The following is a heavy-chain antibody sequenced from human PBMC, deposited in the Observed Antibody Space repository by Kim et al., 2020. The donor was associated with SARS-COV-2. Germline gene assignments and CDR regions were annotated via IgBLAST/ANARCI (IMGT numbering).Heavy chain of an antibody. D-gene: IGHD5-12*01. CDR2: ISGFNGDT. V-gene: IGHV1-18*04. Sequence: ASVKVSCRTSGYSFTNYAVAWVRQAPGQGLEWLGWISGFNGDTRSARQAHGRITMTTDTSTSTGYLELRSLTSDDTAVYFCARGVYDESGYHFEKSFDNW. CDR1: GYSFTNYA. CDR3: ARGVYDESGYHFEKSFDN. J-gene: IGHJ4*01.